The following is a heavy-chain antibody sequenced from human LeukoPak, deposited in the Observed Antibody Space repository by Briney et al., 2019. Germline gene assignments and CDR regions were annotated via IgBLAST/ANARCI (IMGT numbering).Heavy chain of an antibody. CDR2: ISYDGSNK. D-gene: IGHD5-18*01. J-gene: IGHJ4*02. CDR3: ARDTAMGEYYFDY. Sequence: GRSLRLSCAASGFTFSSYGMHWVRQAPGKGVEWVAVISYDGSNKYYADSVKGRFTISRDNSKNTLYLQMNSLRAEDTAVYYCARDTAMGEYYFDYWGQGTLVTVSS. CDR1: GFTFSSYG. V-gene: IGHV3-30*03.